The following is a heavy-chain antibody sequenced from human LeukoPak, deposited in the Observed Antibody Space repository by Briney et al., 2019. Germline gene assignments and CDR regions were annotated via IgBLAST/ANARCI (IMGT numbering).Heavy chain of an antibody. D-gene: IGHD4-17*01. Sequence: ASVKVSCKASGYTFTGYYMHWVRQAPGQGLEWMGWINPNSGGTNYAQKFQGRVTMTRDTSISTAYMELSRLRSDDTAVYYCAGVFTVTSNCFDYWGQGTLVTVSS. CDR1: GYTFTGYY. J-gene: IGHJ4*02. V-gene: IGHV1-2*02. CDR3: AGVFTVTSNCFDY. CDR2: INPNSGGT.